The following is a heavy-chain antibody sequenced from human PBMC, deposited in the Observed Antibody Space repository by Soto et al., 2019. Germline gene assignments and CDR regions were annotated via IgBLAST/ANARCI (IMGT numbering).Heavy chain of an antibody. CDR2: IIPIFGTA. Sequence: QVQLVQSGAEVKKPGSSVKVSCKASGGTFSSYAISWVRQAPGQGLEWMGGIIPIFGTANYAQKFQGRVTITADESTSTDYMELSSMRSEDTAVYYCENNYYDSSGYFDYWGQGTLVTVSS. D-gene: IGHD3-22*01. CDR1: GGTFSSYA. V-gene: IGHV1-69*01. J-gene: IGHJ4*02. CDR3: ENNYYDSSGYFDY.